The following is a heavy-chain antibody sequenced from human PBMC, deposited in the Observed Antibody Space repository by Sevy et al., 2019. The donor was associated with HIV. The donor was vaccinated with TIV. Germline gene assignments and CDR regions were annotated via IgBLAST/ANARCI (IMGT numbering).Heavy chain of an antibody. J-gene: IGHJ4*02. CDR3: ASYGGGYSGYDSPPKYYFDY. CDR2: IYYSGST. D-gene: IGHD5-12*01. CDR1: GGSVSSGSYY. Sequence: SETLSLTCTVSGGSVSSGSYYWSWIRQPPGKGLEWIGYIYYSGSTNYNPSLKSRVTISVDTSKNQFSLKLSSVTAADTAVYYCASYGGGYSGYDSPPKYYFDYWGQGTLVTVSS. V-gene: IGHV4-61*01.